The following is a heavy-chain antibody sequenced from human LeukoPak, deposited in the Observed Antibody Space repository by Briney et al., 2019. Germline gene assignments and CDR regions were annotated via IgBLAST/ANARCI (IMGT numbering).Heavy chain of an antibody. CDR2: ISGSGGST. D-gene: IGHD6-13*01. J-gene: IGHJ6*02. V-gene: IGHV3-23*01. CDR1: GFTFSSYA. Sequence: GGSLRLSCAASGFTFSSYAMSWFRQAPGKGLEWVSAISGSGGSTYYADSVKGRFTISRDNSKNTLYLQMNSLRAEDTAVYYCAKRIFREYSSSWYSAYYYYGMDVWGQGTTVTVSS. CDR3: AKRIFREYSSSWYSAYYYYGMDV.